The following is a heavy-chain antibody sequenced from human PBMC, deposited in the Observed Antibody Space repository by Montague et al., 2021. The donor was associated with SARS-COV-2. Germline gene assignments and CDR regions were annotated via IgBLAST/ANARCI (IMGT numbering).Heavy chain of an antibody. D-gene: IGHD1-26*01. CDR2: IYYSGST. Sequence: SETQSLTCTVSGGSISSYYWSWIRQPPGKGLEWIGYIYYSGSTNYNPSLKSRVTILVDMSKNQFSLKLSSVTAADTAVYYCARGMGGSYLYYFDYWGQGTLVTVSS. V-gene: IGHV4-59*01. J-gene: IGHJ4*02. CDR1: GGSISSYY. CDR3: ARGMGGSYLYYFDY.